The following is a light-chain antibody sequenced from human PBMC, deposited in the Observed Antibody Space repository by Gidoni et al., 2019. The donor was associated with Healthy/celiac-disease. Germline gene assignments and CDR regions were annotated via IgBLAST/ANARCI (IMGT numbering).Light chain of an antibody. CDR3: QAWDSSTHYV. V-gene: IGLV3-1*01. CDR1: KLGDKY. CDR2: QDS. J-gene: IGLJ1*01. Sequence: YELTQPPSVSVSPGQTASITCSGDKLGDKYACWYQQKPGQSPVLVIYQDSKRPSGIPERFSGSNSGNTATLTISGTQAMDEADYYCQAWDSSTHYVFGTGTKVTVL.